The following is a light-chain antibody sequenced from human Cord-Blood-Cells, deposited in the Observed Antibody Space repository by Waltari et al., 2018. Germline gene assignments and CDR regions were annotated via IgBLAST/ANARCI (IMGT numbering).Light chain of an antibody. CDR3: CSYAGSSTWV. Sequence: QSALTQPASVSGSPGQSITISCTGTSSDVGSYNLVSWYQQHPGKAPKLMIYEGSKRPSGVSPRFSASKSGNTASLTLSGLQAEDEADYYCCSYAGSSTWVFGGGTKLTVL. J-gene: IGLJ3*02. V-gene: IGLV2-23*01. CDR2: EGS. CDR1: SSDVGSYNL.